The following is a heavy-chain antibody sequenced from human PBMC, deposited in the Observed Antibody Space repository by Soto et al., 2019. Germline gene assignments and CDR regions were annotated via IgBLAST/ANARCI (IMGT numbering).Heavy chain of an antibody. V-gene: IGHV3-23*01. D-gene: IGHD3-10*01. J-gene: IGHJ4*02. CDR1: GFTFSSYA. Sequence: GGSLRLSCAASGFTFSSYAMSWVRQAPGKGLEWVSAISGSGGSTYYADSVKGRFTISRDNSKNTLYLQMNSLRAEDTAVYYCAKDITMVRGVTYDYWGQGTLVTVSS. CDR3: AKDITMVRGVTYDY. CDR2: ISGSGGST.